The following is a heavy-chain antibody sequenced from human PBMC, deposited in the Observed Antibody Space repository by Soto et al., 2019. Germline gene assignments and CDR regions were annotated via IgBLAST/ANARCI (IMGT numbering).Heavy chain of an antibody. CDR1: GYNFGAYW. J-gene: IGHJ6*02. Sequence: GESLKISCQGSGYNFGAYWIGWVRQMPGKGLEWMGIIFPGDSDTRYRPSFQGQVTISVDRSINTAYLQWSSLKASDTAVYYCAKDQDSSSWYSYYGMDVWGQGTTVTVSS. V-gene: IGHV5-51*01. D-gene: IGHD6-13*01. CDR2: IFPGDSDT. CDR3: AKDQDSSSWYSYYGMDV.